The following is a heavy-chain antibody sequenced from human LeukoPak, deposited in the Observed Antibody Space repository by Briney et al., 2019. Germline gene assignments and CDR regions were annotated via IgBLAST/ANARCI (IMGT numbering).Heavy chain of an antibody. CDR1: GYTFTSYD. V-gene: IGHV1-69*05. J-gene: IGHJ5*02. CDR3: ARGVLGSAAGQFDP. CDR2: IIPIFGTA. D-gene: IGHD6-13*01. Sequence: SVKVSCKASGYTFTSYDINWVRQAPGQGLEWMGRIIPIFGTANYAQKFQGRVTITTDESTSTAYMELSSLRSEDTAVYYCARGVLGSAAGQFDPWGQGTLVTVSS.